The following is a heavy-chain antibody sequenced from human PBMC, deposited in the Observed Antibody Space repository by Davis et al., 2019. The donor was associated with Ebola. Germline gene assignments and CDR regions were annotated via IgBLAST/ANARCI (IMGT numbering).Heavy chain of an antibody. J-gene: IGHJ6*04. CDR3: AGDPGLANGMDV. V-gene: IGHV3-23*01. CDR2: ISCSGGST. Sequence: GESLKISCAASGFTFSSYAMSWVRQAPGKGLEWVSDISCSGGSTYYADSVKGRFTHSRDSSKNTLYLQMDSLRAEDTAVYFCAGDPGLANGMDVWGKGTAVTVSS. D-gene: IGHD3-16*01. CDR1: GFTFSSYA.